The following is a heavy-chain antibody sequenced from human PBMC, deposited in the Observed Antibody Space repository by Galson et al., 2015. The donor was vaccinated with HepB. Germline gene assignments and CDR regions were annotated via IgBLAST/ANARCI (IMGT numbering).Heavy chain of an antibody. D-gene: IGHD2-2*01. Sequence: SGAEVKKPGESLKISCTGSGSSFTNYWIAWVRQMPGKGLEWMGIIHPGDSDTRYSPSFQGQVTISADKSISTAYLQWSSLKASDTAMYYCARVPVASPGYSYQYMDVWGKGTTVTVSS. CDR3: ARVPVASPGYSYQYMDV. CDR2: IHPGDSDT. J-gene: IGHJ6*03. CDR1: GSSFTNYW. V-gene: IGHV5-51*03.